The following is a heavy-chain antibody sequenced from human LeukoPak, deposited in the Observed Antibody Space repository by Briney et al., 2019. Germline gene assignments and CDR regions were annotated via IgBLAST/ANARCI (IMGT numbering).Heavy chain of an antibody. CDR1: GFTFSSYS. J-gene: IGHJ5*02. Sequence: GGSLRLSCAASGFTFSSYSMNWVRQAPGKGLEWVSSISSSSSYIFYADSVKGRFTISRGNAKNSLYLQMNSLRPEDTAVYYCARESIIPGYSSKIDPWGPGTLVTVSS. D-gene: IGHD6-13*01. V-gene: IGHV3-21*01. CDR2: ISSSSSYI. CDR3: ARESIIPGYSSKIDP.